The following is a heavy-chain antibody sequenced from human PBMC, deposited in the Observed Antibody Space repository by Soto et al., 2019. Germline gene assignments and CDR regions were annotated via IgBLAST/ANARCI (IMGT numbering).Heavy chain of an antibody. Sequence: VQLLESGGGLIQPGGSLRLSCAASGFTFSSGIHWLRQAPGKGLEWVAYISYDSSNKFYGVSVKGRFTISRDNSKNTQFMQMNRMRAEDTAVYYCAKLVIGYCSGNTCDDYWGHGTLVAVSS. J-gene: IGHJ4*01. V-gene: IGHV3-30*18. D-gene: IGHD2-15*01. CDR3: AKLVIGYCSGNTCDDY. CDR1: GFTFSSG. CDR2: ISYDSSNK.